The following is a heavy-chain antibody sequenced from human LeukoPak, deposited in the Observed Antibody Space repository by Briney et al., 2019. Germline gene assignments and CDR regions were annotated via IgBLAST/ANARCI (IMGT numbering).Heavy chain of an antibody. J-gene: IGHJ5*02. CDR3: ARGSSTRGDNWFDP. CDR2: ISAYNGNR. CDR1: GYTFASHG. V-gene: IGHV1-18*01. D-gene: IGHD2-2*01. Sequence: ASVKVSCKASGYTFASHGVHWVRQAPGQGLEWMGWISAYNGNRGYAQNVQGRVTMTTDISTSTAYMELRSLRSDDTAVYYCARGSSTRGDNWFDPWGQGTLVTVSS.